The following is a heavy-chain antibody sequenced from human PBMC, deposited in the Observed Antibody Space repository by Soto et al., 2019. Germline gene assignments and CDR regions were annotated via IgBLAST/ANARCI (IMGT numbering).Heavy chain of an antibody. D-gene: IGHD6-13*01. CDR1: GFTFTSSA. Sequence: GASVKVSCKASGFTFTSSAVQWVRQARGQRLEWIGWIVVGSGNTNYAQKFQERVTITRDMSTSTAYMELSSLRSEDTAVYYCAAHNLLIRIAAAGYGGGGNYGMDVWGQGTTVTVSS. CDR2: IVVGSGNT. CDR3: AAHNLLIRIAAAGYGGGGNYGMDV. V-gene: IGHV1-58*01. J-gene: IGHJ6*02.